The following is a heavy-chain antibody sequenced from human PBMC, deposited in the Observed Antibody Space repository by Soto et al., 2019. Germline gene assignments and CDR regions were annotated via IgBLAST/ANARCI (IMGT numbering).Heavy chain of an antibody. CDR3: AESSIHYYCYYLDV. J-gene: IGHJ6*03. CDR1: GFTFSSDR. Sequence: QVQLVESGGGVVQPGRSLRLSCAASGFTFSSDRMHWVRQAPGKGLECVAVISYDGRNKYYADSGKGRFTISRDNSKNTLYLQMNSLRVEDTAVYDCAESSIHYYCYYLDVWGKETTVTVFS. CDR2: ISYDGRNK. V-gene: IGHV3-30*18.